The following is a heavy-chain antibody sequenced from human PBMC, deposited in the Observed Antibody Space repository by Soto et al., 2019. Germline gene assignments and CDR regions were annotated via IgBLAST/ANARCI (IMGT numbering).Heavy chain of an antibody. CDR1: GYTFTSYD. V-gene: IGHV1-8*01. CDR3: ARAFLAYYYDSSGYYRETHYYFDY. J-gene: IGHJ4*02. CDR2: MNPNSGNT. D-gene: IGHD3-22*01. Sequence: SVKDSCKASGYTFTSYDINWGRQATVQGLEWMGWMNPNSGNTGYSQKFQGRVTMTRNTSISTAYMELSSLRSEDTAVYYCARAFLAYYYDSSGYYRETHYYFDYWGQGTLVTVSS.